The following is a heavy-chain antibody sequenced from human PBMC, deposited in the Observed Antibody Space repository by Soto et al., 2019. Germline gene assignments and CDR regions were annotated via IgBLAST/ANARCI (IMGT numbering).Heavy chain of an antibody. J-gene: IGHJ3*02. CDR1: GYTFTSYD. V-gene: IGHV1-8*01. CDR2: MNPNSGNT. Sequence: GSVKVSCKASGYTFTSYDINWVRQATGQGLEWMGWMNPNSGNTGYAQKFQGRVTMTRNTSISTAYMELSSLRSEDTAVYYCAAEPVSVNDAFDIWGQGTMVTVSS. CDR3: AAEPVSVNDAFDI. D-gene: IGHD1-26*01.